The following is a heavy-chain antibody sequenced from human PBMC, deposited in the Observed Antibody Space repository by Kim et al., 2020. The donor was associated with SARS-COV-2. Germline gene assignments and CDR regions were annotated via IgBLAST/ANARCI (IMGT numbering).Heavy chain of an antibody. D-gene: IGHD1-20*01. J-gene: IGHJ4*02. V-gene: IGHV3-15*01. Sequence: GGSLRLSCAASEFTFINAWMSWVRQAPGKGLEWIGSIKSKSDGGTTDYDAPVKGRFTISRDDSKLTLYLQMNSMTTEDTAMYYCTTRPRQRINWPGNYWGQGTLVTVS. CDR1: EFTFINAW. CDR3: TTRPRQRINWPGNY. CDR2: IKSKSDGGTT.